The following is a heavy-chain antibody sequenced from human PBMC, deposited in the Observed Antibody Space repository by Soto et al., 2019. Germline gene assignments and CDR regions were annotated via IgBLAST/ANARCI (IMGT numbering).Heavy chain of an antibody. D-gene: IGHD6-19*01. J-gene: IGHJ1*01. V-gene: IGHV3-21*01. CDR2: ISSSSSYI. CDR1: GFTFSSYS. Sequence: GGSLRLSCAASGFTFSSYSMNWVRQAPGKGLEWVSSISSSSSYIYYADSVKGRFTISRDNAKNSLYLQMNSLRAEDTAVYYCARESAVAGERYFQHWGQGTLVTVSS. CDR3: ARESAVAGERYFQH.